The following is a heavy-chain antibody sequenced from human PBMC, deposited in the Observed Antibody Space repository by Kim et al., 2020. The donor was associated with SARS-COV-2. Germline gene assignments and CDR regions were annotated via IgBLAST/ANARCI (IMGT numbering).Heavy chain of an antibody. J-gene: IGHJ3*02. Sequence: YAQKFQGRVTMTEETSTDTAYMELSSLRSEDTAVYYCATGLFFGIAASDIWGQGTMVTVSS. V-gene: IGHV1-24*01. D-gene: IGHD6-13*01. CDR3: ATGLFFGIAASDI.